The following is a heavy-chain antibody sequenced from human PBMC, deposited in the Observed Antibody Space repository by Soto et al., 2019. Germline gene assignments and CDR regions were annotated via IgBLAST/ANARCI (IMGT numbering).Heavy chain of an antibody. CDR1: GFTFSTSW. CDR2: IDLDGSEK. D-gene: IGHD6-13*01. CDR3: VRLPPKAADY. J-gene: IGHJ4*02. V-gene: IGHV3-7*03. Sequence: EVQLVESGGGLVQPGGSLRLSCAASGFTFSTSWMGWVRQAPEKGLEWVANIDLDGSEKYYVDSVKGRFTISRDNAKNSLYLQMNSLRAEDTAVYYCVRLPPKAADYWGQGTLVTVSS.